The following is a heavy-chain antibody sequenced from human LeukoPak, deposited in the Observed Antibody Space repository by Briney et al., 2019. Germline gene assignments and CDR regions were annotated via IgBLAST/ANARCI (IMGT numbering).Heavy chain of an antibody. J-gene: IGHJ4*02. V-gene: IGHV3-30*18. CDR3: AKRGDRSGWSYYFDY. Sequence: GGSLRLSCAASGFTFSSYGMHWVRQAPGKGLEWVAVISYDGSNKYYADSVKGRFTISRDNSKNTLYLQMSSLTDEDTAVYFCAKRGDRSGWSYYFDYWGQGTLVTVSS. D-gene: IGHD6-19*01. CDR1: GFTFSSYG. CDR2: ISYDGSNK.